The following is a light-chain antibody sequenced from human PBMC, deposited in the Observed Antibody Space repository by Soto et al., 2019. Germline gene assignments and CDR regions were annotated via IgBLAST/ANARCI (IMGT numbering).Light chain of an antibody. Sequence: EIVMTQSPATLSVSPGERATLSCRASQSVRSNLAWYQQKPGQAPRLLIYGASTRATGIPARFSGSGSGTDFTLTISRLEPEDFAVYYCQQYGSSPRTFGQGTKVDIK. CDR2: GAS. V-gene: IGKV3-15*01. CDR3: QQYGSSPRT. CDR1: QSVRSN. J-gene: IGKJ1*01.